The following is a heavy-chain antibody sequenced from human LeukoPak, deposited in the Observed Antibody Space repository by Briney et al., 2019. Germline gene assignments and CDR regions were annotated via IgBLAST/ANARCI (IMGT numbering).Heavy chain of an antibody. CDR1: GFTFSSYW. D-gene: IGHD1-26*01. J-gene: IGHJ4*02. Sequence: GGSLRLSCAASGFTFSSYWMSWVRQAPGRGLEWVANIKQDGGEMYYADSVKGRFTISKDNAKNSLYLQMNSLRAADTAVYYCVREDRSCYYYWGQGTVVIVSS. CDR3: VREDRSCYYY. CDR2: IKQDGGEM. V-gene: IGHV3-7*03.